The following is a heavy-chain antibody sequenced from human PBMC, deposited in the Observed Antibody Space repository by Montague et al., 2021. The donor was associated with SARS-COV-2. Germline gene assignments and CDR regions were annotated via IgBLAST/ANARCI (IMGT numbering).Heavy chain of an antibody. CDR3: VRVNAGGLRNVFDI. Sequence: SDTLSLTCTVSGFSIGSGDYWGWIRQPPGKGLEWIGSIYHSGTTYYNPSLQSRLTMSIDTSTNQFSLRLTSVTAADTAVFFCVRVNAGGLRNVFDIWGQGTTVTVSS. J-gene: IGHJ3*02. V-gene: IGHV4-38-2*02. CDR2: IYHSGTT. CDR1: GFSIGSGDY.